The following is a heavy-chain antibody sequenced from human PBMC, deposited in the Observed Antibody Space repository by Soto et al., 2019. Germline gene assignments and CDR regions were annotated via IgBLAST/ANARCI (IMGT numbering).Heavy chain of an antibody. J-gene: IGHJ4*02. D-gene: IGHD6-6*01. Sequence: QVHLVQSGAAVKKPGASVKVSCTGSGYTYPSYGITWVRQAPGQGLEWMGWISAHNGNTDYAQKLQCRVTVPSQTPTSTAYMELRSLRSDDTAVYYCARGRDGDYWGQGALVTVSS. V-gene: IGHV1-18*01. CDR2: ISAHNGNT. CDR1: GYTYPSYG. CDR3: ARGRDGDY.